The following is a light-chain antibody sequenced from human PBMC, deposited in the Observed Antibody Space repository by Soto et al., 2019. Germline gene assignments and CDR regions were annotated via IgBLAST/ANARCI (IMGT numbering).Light chain of an antibody. Sequence: QSVLTQPPSVSAAPGQKVTISCSGSSSSIGSYFVSWYQQLPGTAPKLLIYDNNKRPSGIPDRFSGSKSGTPATLGITGLQTGDEADYYCGTWDSTLSAYVFGTGTKVTVL. V-gene: IGLV1-51*01. J-gene: IGLJ1*01. CDR3: GTWDSTLSAYV. CDR1: SSSIGSYF. CDR2: DNN.